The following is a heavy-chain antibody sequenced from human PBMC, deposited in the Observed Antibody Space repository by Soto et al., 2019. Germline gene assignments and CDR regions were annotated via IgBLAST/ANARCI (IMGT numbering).Heavy chain of an antibody. CDR1: GGTFSSYA. D-gene: IGHD3-10*01. CDR2: IITIFGTA. Sequence: QVQLVQSGAEVKKPGSSVKVSCKASGGTFSSYAISWVRQAPGQGLEWMGGIITIFGTANYAQKFQGSVTITADESTSTAYMELSSLRSEDTAVYYCASQGYYGSGSYYWGQGTLVTVSS. J-gene: IGHJ4*02. CDR3: ASQGYYGSGSYY. V-gene: IGHV1-69*01.